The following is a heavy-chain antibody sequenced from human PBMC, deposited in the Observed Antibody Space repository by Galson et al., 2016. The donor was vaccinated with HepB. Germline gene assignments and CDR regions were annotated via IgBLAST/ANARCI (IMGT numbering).Heavy chain of an antibody. V-gene: IGHV3-53*01. CDR1: GLSVGSNY. CDR2: IYSGGST. D-gene: IGHD1/OR15-1a*01. CDR3: ARDGCITGTHTCYFDY. Sequence: SLRLSCAASGLSVGSNYMSRVRQAPGKGLEWVSIIYSGGSTFFADSVKGRFTVSRDSSKNTVYLQMNSLRAEDTAVYYCARDGCITGTHTCYFDYWGQGTLVTVSS. J-gene: IGHJ4*02.